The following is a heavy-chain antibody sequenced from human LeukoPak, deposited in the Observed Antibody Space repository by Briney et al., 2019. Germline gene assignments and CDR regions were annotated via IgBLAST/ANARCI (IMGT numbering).Heavy chain of an antibody. Sequence: PGGSLRLSCAASGFTVGAAYMSWVRQPPGKGLEWLSVTYSGGSSYYIDSVKGRFTVSRDNSKNTLILQMDTLRVEDTAIYYCARDEYGQNYLDNWGQGTLVTASS. V-gene: IGHV3-66*01. CDR3: ARDEYGQNYLDN. D-gene: IGHD3-10*01. CDR2: TYSGGSS. J-gene: IGHJ4*02. CDR1: GFTVGAAY.